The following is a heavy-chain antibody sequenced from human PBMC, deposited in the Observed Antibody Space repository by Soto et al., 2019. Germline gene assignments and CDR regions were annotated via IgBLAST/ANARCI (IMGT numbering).Heavy chain of an antibody. CDR3: ASPPRATVTDNIFDF. Sequence: EVQLLESGGGLVQPGGSLRLSCTASVFTLNNHAMSWVRQAPGKGLEWVSVISGSDGSTYYTDSVRGRFSISRDSSKNTLYLQMSSLRAEDTAVYYCASPPRATVTDNIFDFWGPGTLVTVSS. V-gene: IGHV3-23*01. CDR2: ISGSDGST. D-gene: IGHD4-17*01. CDR1: VFTLNNHA. J-gene: IGHJ4*02.